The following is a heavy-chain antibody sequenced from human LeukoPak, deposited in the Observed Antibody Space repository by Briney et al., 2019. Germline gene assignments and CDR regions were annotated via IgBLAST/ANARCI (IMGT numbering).Heavy chain of an antibody. CDR2: ISAGGNT. CDR3: ARLTGGGSYWGYFDY. Sequence: KPSETLSLTCTVSGASIISSYYWSWIRQTPGKGLECIGYISAGGNTNYHPSLRSRVTISVDTSKSQFSLSLTSVTAADTAVYYCARLTGGGSYWGYFDYWGQGTLVTVSS. D-gene: IGHD7-27*01. J-gene: IGHJ4*02. CDR1: GASIISSYY. V-gene: IGHV4-4*09.